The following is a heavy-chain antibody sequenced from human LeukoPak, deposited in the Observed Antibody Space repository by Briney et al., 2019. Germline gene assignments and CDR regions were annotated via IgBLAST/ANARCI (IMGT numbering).Heavy chain of an antibody. Sequence: GGSLRLSCAASGFTFSTYAMSWVRQAAGKGLEWVSLISGSGGGTYYADSVKGRFTISRDNSKNTLFLQMNSLKAEDTAVYYCAKGIRTSSWYCFDYWGQGTLVSVSS. J-gene: IGHJ4*02. D-gene: IGHD6-13*01. CDR1: GFTFSTYA. V-gene: IGHV3-23*01. CDR2: ISGSGGGT. CDR3: AKGIRTSSWYCFDY.